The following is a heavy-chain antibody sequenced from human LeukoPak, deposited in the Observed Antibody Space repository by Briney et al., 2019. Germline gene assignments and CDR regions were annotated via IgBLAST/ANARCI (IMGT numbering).Heavy chain of an antibody. CDR1: GFTFSSYS. Sequence: GGSLRLSCAASGFTFSSYSMNWVRQAPGKGLEWVSSISSSSSYIYYADSVKGRFTIPRDNAKNSLYLQMNSLRAEDTAVYYCASATPTMYSSGWYYFDYWGQGTLVTVSS. D-gene: IGHD6-19*01. J-gene: IGHJ4*02. CDR2: ISSSSSYI. V-gene: IGHV3-21*01. CDR3: ASATPTMYSSGWYYFDY.